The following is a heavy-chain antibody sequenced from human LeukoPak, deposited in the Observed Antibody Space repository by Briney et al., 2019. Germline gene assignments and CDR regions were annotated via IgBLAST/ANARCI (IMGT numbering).Heavy chain of an antibody. D-gene: IGHD5-24*01. V-gene: IGHV4-39*01. CDR2: IYYSGTT. J-gene: IGHJ4*02. CDR1: GGSISSSDYY. Sequence: SETLSLTCTVSGGSISSSDYYWGWIRQPPGKGLEWIASIYYSGTTHYNPSLKSRVTMSVDTSKNQFSLKLSSVTAADTAVYYCARQYRDGYRFDYWGQGTLVTVSS. CDR3: ARQYRDGYRFDY.